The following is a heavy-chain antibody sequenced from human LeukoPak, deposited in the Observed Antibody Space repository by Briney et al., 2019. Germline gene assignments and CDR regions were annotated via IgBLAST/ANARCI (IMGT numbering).Heavy chain of an antibody. D-gene: IGHD3-10*01. CDR3: AKPGSEGPLYFDY. Sequence: PGGSLRLSCAASGFTFGSYAMSWVRQAPGKGLEWVSAISGSGGSTYYADSVKGRFTMSRDNSKNTLYLQMNSLRAEDTAVYYCAKPGSEGPLYFDYWGQRTLVTVSS. V-gene: IGHV3-23*01. CDR1: GFTFGSYA. CDR2: ISGSGGST. J-gene: IGHJ4*02.